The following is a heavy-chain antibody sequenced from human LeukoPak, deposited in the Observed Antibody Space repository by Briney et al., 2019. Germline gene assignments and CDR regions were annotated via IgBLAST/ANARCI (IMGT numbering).Heavy chain of an antibody. V-gene: IGHV1-18*01. J-gene: IGHJ3*02. CDR3: ASAAVATIDPHDAFDI. CDR1: GYTFTSYG. Sequence: ASVKVSCKASGYTFTSYGISWVRQAPGQGLEWMGWISAYNGNTNYAQKLQGRVTMTTDTSTSTAYMELRSLRSDDTAVYYCASAAVATIDPHDAFDIWGQGTMVTVSS. D-gene: IGHD5-12*01. CDR2: ISAYNGNT.